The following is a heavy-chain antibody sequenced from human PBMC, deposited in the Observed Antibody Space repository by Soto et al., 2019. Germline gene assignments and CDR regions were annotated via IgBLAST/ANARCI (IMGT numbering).Heavy chain of an antibody. CDR2: ISPLFSTT. D-gene: IGHD6-13*01. Sequence: QVQLVQSGAEVKEPGSSVKVSCKASGDLFNNHAFNWVRQAPGQGREWMGRISPLFSTTNYAKKFQGRVTIGVDELTTVVYLEVNNLESDDEAIYYCAASSAIAAAGYFKFWGQGTLVTVSP. CDR1: GDLFNNHA. CDR3: AASSAIAAAGYFKF. J-gene: IGHJ4*02. V-gene: IGHV1-69*01.